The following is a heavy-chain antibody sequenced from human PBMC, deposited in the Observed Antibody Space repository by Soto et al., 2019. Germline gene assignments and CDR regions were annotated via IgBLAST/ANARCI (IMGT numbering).Heavy chain of an antibody. Sequence: SETLSLTCTVSGGSISSYYWSWIRQPPGKGLEWIGYIYYSGSTNYNPSLKSRVTISVDTSKNQFSLKLSSVTAADTAVYYCVLYSSSSGWFDPWGQGTLVTVSS. CDR3: VLYSSSSGWFDP. V-gene: IGHV4-59*08. CDR2: IYYSGST. J-gene: IGHJ5*02. D-gene: IGHD6-6*01. CDR1: GGSISSYY.